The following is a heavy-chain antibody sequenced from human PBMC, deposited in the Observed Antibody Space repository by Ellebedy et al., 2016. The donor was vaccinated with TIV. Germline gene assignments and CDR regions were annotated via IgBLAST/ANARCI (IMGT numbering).Heavy chain of an antibody. CDR3: AKNMRTVTTTIDY. D-gene: IGHD4-17*01. CDR2: ISGNGGST. CDR1: GFTFSSCA. Sequence: GESLKISCAASGFTFSSCAMSWVRQAPGKGLEWVSSISGNGGSTIYADSVKGRFTISKDNSKNTLYLQMNSLRAEDTAIYYCAKNMRTVTTTIDYWGQGTLVTVSS. V-gene: IGHV3-23*01. J-gene: IGHJ4*02.